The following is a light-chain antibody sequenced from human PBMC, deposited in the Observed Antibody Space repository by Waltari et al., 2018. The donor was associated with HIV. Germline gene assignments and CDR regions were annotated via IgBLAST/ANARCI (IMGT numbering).Light chain of an antibody. CDR2: GAS. V-gene: IGKV3-15*01. CDR1: QSVKNN. Sequence: EIVMTQSPATLSVFPGERATLACRASQSVKNNLAWYQQKPGQAPRILFYGASTRVTGIPARFSGSGSETEFTLTISSLQSEDFAVYYCQQYNNWPGTFGQGTKVEIE. CDR3: QQYNNWPGT. J-gene: IGKJ1*01.